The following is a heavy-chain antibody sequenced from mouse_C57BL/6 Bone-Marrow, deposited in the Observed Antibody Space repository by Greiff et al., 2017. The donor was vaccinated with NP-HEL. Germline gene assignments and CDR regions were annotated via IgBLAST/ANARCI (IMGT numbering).Heavy chain of an antibody. CDR3: ARGKHYYGSSYDWYFDV. J-gene: IGHJ1*03. Sequence: EVKLQESGPELVKPGASVKMSCKASGYTFTDYNMHWVKQSHGKSLEWIGYINPNNGGTSYNQKFKGKATLTVNKSSSTAYMELRSLTSEDSAVYYCARGKHYYGSSYDWYFDVWGTGTTVTVSS. D-gene: IGHD1-1*01. V-gene: IGHV1-22*01. CDR2: INPNNGGT. CDR1: GYTFTDYN.